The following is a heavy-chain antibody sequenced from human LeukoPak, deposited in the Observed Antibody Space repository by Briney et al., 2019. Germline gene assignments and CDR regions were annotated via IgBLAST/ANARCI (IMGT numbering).Heavy chain of an antibody. J-gene: IGHJ6*02. CDR1: GYTFTSYG. CDR2: ISAYNGNT. Sequence: ASVKVSCKASGYTFTSYGISWVRQAPGQGLEWMGWISAYNGNTNYAQKLQGRVTMTTDTSTSTAYMELRSLRFDDTAVYYCARRCSGGSCYGYYGMDVWGQGTTVTVSS. V-gene: IGHV1-18*01. CDR3: ARRCSGGSCYGYYGMDV. D-gene: IGHD2-15*01.